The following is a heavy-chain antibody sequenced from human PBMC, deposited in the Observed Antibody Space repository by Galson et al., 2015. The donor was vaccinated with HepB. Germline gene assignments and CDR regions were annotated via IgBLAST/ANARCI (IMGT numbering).Heavy chain of an antibody. CDR2: IYPGDSDT. CDR3: ARIAARRQWTYYYYYGMDV. Sequence: QSGAEVKKPGESLKISCKGSGYSFTSYWIGWVRQMPGKGLEWMGIIYPGDSDTRYSPSFQGQVTISADKSISTAYLQWSSLKASDTAMYYCARIAARRQWTYYYYYGMDVWGQGTTVTVSS. D-gene: IGHD6-6*01. J-gene: IGHJ6*02. V-gene: IGHV5-51*01. CDR1: GYSFTSYW.